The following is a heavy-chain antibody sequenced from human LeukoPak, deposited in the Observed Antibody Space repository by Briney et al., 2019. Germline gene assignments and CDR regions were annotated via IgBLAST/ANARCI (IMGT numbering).Heavy chain of an antibody. D-gene: IGHD3-16*02. CDR1: GYSISSGYY. CDR2: IYHTGST. Sequence: SETLSLTCAVSGYSISSGYYWGWVRQAPGKGVEWIGSIYHTGSTDYNPSLKSRLTISVDMSKNQFSLNLRSVTAADTAVYYCARDKDDYVWGTYRWWGQGMLVTVSS. CDR3: ARDKDDYVWGTYRW. V-gene: IGHV4-38-2*01. J-gene: IGHJ4*02.